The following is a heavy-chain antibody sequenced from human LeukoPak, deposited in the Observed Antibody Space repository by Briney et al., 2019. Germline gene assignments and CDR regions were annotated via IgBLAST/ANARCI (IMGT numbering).Heavy chain of an antibody. V-gene: IGHV1-8*01. CDR1: GYTFTSYE. D-gene: IGHD6-19*01. CDR2: MNPNSGNT. Sequence: GASVKVSCKASGYTFTSYEINWVRQATGQGLEWMGWMNPNSGNTGYAQKFQGRLNMTRNTSIDTAYMELSSLRSDDTAVYYCARRVGSGWPVQHWGQGTLVTVSS. CDR3: ARRVGSGWPVQH. J-gene: IGHJ1*01.